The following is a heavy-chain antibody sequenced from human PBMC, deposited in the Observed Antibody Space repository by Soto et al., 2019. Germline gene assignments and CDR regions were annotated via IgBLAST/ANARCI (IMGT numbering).Heavy chain of an antibody. J-gene: IGHJ5*02. CDR3: ARVTSSSLFDP. Sequence: GGSLRLSCAASGFTFCDYYMSWIRQAPGKGLERVSYVSSRASTIYYADSVKGRFTISRDNAKNSLYLQMNSLRAEDTAVYYCARVTSSSLFDPWGQGTLVTVSS. V-gene: IGHV3-11*01. CDR2: VSSRASTI. D-gene: IGHD6-6*01. CDR1: GFTFCDYY.